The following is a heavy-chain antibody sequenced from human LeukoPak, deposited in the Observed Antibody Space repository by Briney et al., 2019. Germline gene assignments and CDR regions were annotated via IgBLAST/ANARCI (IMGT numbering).Heavy chain of an antibody. J-gene: IGHJ6*03. CDR3: ARQISDYYYYYIDV. V-gene: IGHV4-39*01. CDR1: GGSISSSNYY. D-gene: IGHD3-10*01. Sequence: PSETLSLICSVSGGSISSSNYYWGWIRQPPGKGLEWIGTIYYSGTTYYNPSLESRVTISEDMSKNQFSLTLRSVTAAGTAVYYCARQISDYYYYYIDVWGKGTTVTVSS. CDR2: IYYSGTT.